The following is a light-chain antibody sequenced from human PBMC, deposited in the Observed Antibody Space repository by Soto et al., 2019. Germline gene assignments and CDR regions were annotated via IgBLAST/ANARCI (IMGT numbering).Light chain of an antibody. CDR1: SSDVGAYNY. CDR3: CSYAGSYNYV. J-gene: IGLJ1*01. CDR2: DVS. Sequence: QSALTQPRSVSGSPGQSVTISCTGTSSDVGAYNYVSWYQQHPGKAPKVMIYDVSKRPSGVPDRFSGSKSGTTASLPISGLQADDEADYYCCSYAGSYNYVFGSGTKLTVL. V-gene: IGLV2-11*01.